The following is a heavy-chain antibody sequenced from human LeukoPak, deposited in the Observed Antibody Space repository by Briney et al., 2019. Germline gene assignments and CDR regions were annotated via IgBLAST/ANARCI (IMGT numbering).Heavy chain of an antibody. J-gene: IGHJ5*02. CDR3: ARDRPDWRGNSWYADTYFDP. CDR1: GFTFSNYA. CDR2: ISDDGTNE. D-gene: IGHD5-12*01. Sequence: GTSLRLSCTASGFTFSNYAIHWVRQAPGKGLEWVAVISDDGTNEYFADSVKGRFTISRDNSKNTVYLQISSVRTEDTAVYYCARDRPDWRGNSWYADTYFDPWGQGTLVTVSS. V-gene: IGHV3-30*04.